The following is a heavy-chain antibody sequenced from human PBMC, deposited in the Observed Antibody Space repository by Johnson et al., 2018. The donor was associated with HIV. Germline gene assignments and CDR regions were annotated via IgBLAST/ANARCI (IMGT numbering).Heavy chain of an antibody. J-gene: IGHJ3*01. Sequence: QVQLVESGGGVVQPGRSLRLSCAASGFTLSNYAMHWVRQAPGKGLEWVAVISYDGSDKYYADSVKGRFTISRDSSKNTLYLQMNSLRAEDTALYYCARDLIVGASGSDAFDVWGQGTAVTVSS. D-gene: IGHD1-26*01. CDR2: ISYDGSDK. CDR1: GFTLSNYA. CDR3: ARDLIVGASGSDAFDV. V-gene: IGHV3-30*04.